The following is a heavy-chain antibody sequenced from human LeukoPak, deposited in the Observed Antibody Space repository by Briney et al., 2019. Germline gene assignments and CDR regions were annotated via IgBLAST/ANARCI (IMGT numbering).Heavy chain of an antibody. V-gene: IGHV3-7*01. J-gene: IGHJ4*02. CDR1: GFTFSSYW. CDR2: IKEDGSEK. CDR3: ARDWSDGFDS. D-gene: IGHD3-3*01. Sequence: GGSLRLSCAASGFTFSSYWMSWVRQAPGKGLEWVASIKEDGSEKYYVDSVKGRFTISRDNAKNSVYLQMNSLRAEDTAVYYCARDWSDGFDSWGQGTLVTVSS.